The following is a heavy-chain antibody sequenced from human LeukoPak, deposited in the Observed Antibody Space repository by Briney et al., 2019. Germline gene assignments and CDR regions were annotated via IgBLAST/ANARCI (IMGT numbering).Heavy chain of an antibody. Sequence: ASVKVSCKASGYTFTSYGISWGRQAPGQGLEGRGWISAYNGNTNYAQKLQGRVTMTTDTSTSTAYMELRSLRSDDTAVYYCARVPDCSGGSCYSVWGQGTLVTVSS. J-gene: IGHJ4*02. V-gene: IGHV1-18*01. D-gene: IGHD2-15*01. CDR2: ISAYNGNT. CDR3: ARVPDCSGGSCYSV. CDR1: GYTFTSYG.